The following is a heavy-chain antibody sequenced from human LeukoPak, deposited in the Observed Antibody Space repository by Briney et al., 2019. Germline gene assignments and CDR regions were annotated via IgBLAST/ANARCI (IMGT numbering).Heavy chain of an antibody. CDR3: VKGGYFDWLLFYFQY. CDR2: ITSNGRDT. J-gene: IGHJ4*02. V-gene: IGHV3-64D*06. CDR1: GFTFSSHA. D-gene: IGHD3-9*01. Sequence: GGSLRLSCSAPGFTFSSHAMHWVRQAPGKGLECISTITSNGRDTYHADSVKGRFTISRDNSKDTVYLQMRSLRGDDTAVYHCVKGGYFDWLLFYFQYWGQGALITVSS.